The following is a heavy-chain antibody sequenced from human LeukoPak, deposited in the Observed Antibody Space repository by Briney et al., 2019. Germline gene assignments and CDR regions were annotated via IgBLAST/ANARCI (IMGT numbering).Heavy chain of an antibody. D-gene: IGHD3-22*01. V-gene: IGHV4-59*01. Sequence: SETLSLTCTVSGGSTSAYYWTWIRQPPGKGLEWIAYINYSGSTKYNPSLQSLVAMSIDTSKNQFSLRLSSVTAADTAVYYCARRYYYDISGYYYYYMDVWGKGTMVTVSS. J-gene: IGHJ6*03. CDR1: GGSTSAYY. CDR2: INYSGST. CDR3: ARRYYYDISGYYYYYMDV.